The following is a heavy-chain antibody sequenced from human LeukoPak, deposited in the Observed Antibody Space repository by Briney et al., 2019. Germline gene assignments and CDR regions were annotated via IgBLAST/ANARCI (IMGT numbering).Heavy chain of an antibody. D-gene: IGHD2-2*01. CDR2: IYPGDSDT. Sequence: GESLKISCKGSGYSFTSYWIGWVRQMPGKGLEWMGIIYPGDSDTRYSPSFQGQVTISADKSISTAYLQWSSLKASDTAMYYCARHACSSTSCYAGYYYYYMDVWGKGTTVTVSS. V-gene: IGHV5-51*01. J-gene: IGHJ6*03. CDR1: GYSFTSYW. CDR3: ARHACSSTSCYAGYYYYYMDV.